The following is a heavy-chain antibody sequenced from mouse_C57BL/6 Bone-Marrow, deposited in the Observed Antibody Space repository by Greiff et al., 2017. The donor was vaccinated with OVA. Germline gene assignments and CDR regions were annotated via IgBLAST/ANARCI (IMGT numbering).Heavy chain of an antibody. CDR1: GFTIKNTY. V-gene: IGHV14-3*01. Sequence: EVQLQQSVAELVRPGASVKLSCTASGFTIKNTYMHWVKQRPDQGLEWIGRIDPANGNTKYAPKFQGKATITADTSSNTAYLQLSSLTSEDTAIYYCARYDYYFDYWGQGTTLTVSS. CDR3: ARYDYYFDY. CDR2: IDPANGNT. D-gene: IGHD2-12*01. J-gene: IGHJ2*01.